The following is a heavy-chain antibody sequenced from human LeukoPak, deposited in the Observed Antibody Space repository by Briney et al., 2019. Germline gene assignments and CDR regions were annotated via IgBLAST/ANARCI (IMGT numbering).Heavy chain of an antibody. D-gene: IGHD5-18*01. CDR3: ARDREDHVDTADY. V-gene: IGHV3-74*01. CDR1: GFTFSSYW. CDR2: INSDGSST. J-gene: IGHJ4*02. Sequence: GGSLRLSCAASGFTFSSYWMHWVRQAPGKWLVWVSRINSDGSSTSYADSVKGRFTISRDNAKNTLYLQMNSLRAEDTAVYYCARDREDHVDTADYWGQGTLVTVSS.